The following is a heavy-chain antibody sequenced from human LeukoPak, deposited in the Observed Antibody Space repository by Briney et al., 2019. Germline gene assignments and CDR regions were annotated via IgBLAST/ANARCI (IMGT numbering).Heavy chain of an antibody. V-gene: IGHV4-39*01. CDR2: IYYSGST. CDR3: ARHEYSGSYYGLSWFDP. D-gene: IGHD1-26*01. CDR1: GGSISSSGYY. Sequence: PSETLSLTCTFSGGSISSSGYYWGWIRQPPGKGLEWIASIYYSGSTYYNPSLKSRVTISVDTSKNQLSLKLSSLTAADTAVYCARHEYSGSYYGLSWFDPWGQGTLVTVSS. J-gene: IGHJ5*02.